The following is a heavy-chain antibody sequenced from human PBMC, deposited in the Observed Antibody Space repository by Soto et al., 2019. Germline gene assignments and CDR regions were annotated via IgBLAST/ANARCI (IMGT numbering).Heavy chain of an antibody. Sequence: EVQLVESGGGLVKPGGSLRLSCAASGFTFSSYSMNWVRQAPGKGLEWVSSISSSSNYIYYADSVKGRFTISRDNAKNSLYLQMNSLGAEDTAVYYCARLSSYFSGMDVWGQGTTVTVSS. V-gene: IGHV3-21*01. J-gene: IGHJ6*02. D-gene: IGHD3-16*02. CDR3: ARLSSYFSGMDV. CDR2: ISSSSNYI. CDR1: GFTFSSYS.